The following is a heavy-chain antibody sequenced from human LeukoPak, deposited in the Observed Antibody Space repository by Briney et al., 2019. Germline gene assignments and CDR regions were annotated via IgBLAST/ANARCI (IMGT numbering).Heavy chain of an antibody. D-gene: IGHD2-2*02. CDR3: ARHEWYCSSTSCYNYFDY. V-gene: IGHV4-59*08. CDR2: IYYSGST. J-gene: IGHJ4*02. Sequence: SETLSLTCTVSGGSISSYYWSWIRQPPGKGLEWIGYIYYSGSTYYNPSLKSRVTISVDTSKNQFSLKLSSVTAADTAVYYCARHEWYCSSTSCYNYFDYWGQGTLVTVSS. CDR1: GGSISSYY.